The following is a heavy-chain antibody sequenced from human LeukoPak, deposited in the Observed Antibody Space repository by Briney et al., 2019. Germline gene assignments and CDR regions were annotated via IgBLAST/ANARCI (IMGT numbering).Heavy chain of an antibody. D-gene: IGHD6-19*01. CDR2: IYYSGST. V-gene: IGHV4-39*07. Sequence: PSETLSLTCTVSGGSISSSSYYWGWIRQPPGKGLEWIGSIYYSGSTYYNPSLKSRVTISVDTSKNQFSLKLSSVTAADTAVYYCARIKKYSSGFNWFDPWGQGTLVTVSS. J-gene: IGHJ5*02. CDR1: GGSISSSSYY. CDR3: ARIKKYSSGFNWFDP.